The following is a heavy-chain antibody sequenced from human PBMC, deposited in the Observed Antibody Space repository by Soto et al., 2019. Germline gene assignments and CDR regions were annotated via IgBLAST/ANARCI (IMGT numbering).Heavy chain of an antibody. Sequence: ASVKVSCKASGYTFTSYGISWVRQAPGQGLEWMGWISAYNGNTNYAQKLQGRVTMTTDTSTSTAYMELRSLRSDDTAVSYCARGKYSYGFYYYYGMDVWGQGTTVTVSS. D-gene: IGHD5-18*01. CDR3: ARGKYSYGFYYYYGMDV. CDR2: ISAYNGNT. V-gene: IGHV1-18*01. CDR1: GYTFTSYG. J-gene: IGHJ6*02.